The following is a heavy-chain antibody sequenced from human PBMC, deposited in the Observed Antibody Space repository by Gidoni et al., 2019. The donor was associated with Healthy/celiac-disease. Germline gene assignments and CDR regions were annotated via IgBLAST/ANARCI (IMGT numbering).Heavy chain of an antibody. Sequence: EVQLLESGGGLVQPGGSMRLSCAASGFTFSSCAMSWVRQAPGKGLEWVSAISGSGGSTYYADSVKGRFTISRDNSKNTLYLQMNSLRAEDTAVYYCATRLDIVVVVAAPLDYWGQGTLVTVSS. J-gene: IGHJ4*02. V-gene: IGHV3-23*01. CDR1: GFTFSSCA. CDR2: ISGSGGST. CDR3: ATRLDIVVVVAAPLDY. D-gene: IGHD2-15*01.